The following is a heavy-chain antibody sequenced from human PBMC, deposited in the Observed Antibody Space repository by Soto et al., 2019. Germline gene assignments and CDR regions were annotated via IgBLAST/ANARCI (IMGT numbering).Heavy chain of an antibody. J-gene: IGHJ4*02. Sequence: QVQLVQSGAEVKKPGASVKVSCKASGYTFTSYAMHWVRQAPGQRLEWMGWINAGNGNTKYSQKFQGRVTITRDTSASTAYMELSSLRSEDTAVYYCARRTGQWLDEYYFDYWGQGTLVTVSS. CDR1: GYTFTSYA. CDR3: ARRTGQWLDEYYFDY. V-gene: IGHV1-3*01. D-gene: IGHD6-19*01. CDR2: INAGNGNT.